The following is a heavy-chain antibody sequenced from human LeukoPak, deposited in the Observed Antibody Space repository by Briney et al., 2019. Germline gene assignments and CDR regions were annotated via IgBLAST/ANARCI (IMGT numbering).Heavy chain of an antibody. J-gene: IGHJ4*02. Sequence: ASVTVPCKASGDTFTSHYIHWVRLAPGQGLEWMGIINPSGGSTSYAQKFQGRVTMTRDTSTDTVYMELSSLTSEDTAVYYCARDGRSSSGWCFDYWGQGTLVTVSS. D-gene: IGHD6-19*01. CDR2: INPSGGST. CDR1: GDTFTSHY. V-gene: IGHV1-46*01. CDR3: ARDGRSSSGWCFDY.